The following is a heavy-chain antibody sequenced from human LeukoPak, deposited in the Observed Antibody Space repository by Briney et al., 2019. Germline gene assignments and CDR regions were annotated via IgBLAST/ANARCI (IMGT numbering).Heavy chain of an antibody. CDR2: IRFDATIN. V-gene: IGHV3-30*02. J-gene: IGHJ6*03. D-gene: IGHD6-19*01. CDR3: ARADYYFFMDV. Sequence: PGGSLRLSCAASGFRFSDYGIHWVRQAPRKGLEWVAFIRFDATINYYEDSVKGRFTISRDNSKNSVYFQMNSLRPEDSAGDYCARADYYFFMDVWGKGTTVTLSS. CDR1: GFRFSDYG.